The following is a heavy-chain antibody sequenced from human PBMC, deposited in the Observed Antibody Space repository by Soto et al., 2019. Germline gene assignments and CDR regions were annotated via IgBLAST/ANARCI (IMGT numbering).Heavy chain of an antibody. J-gene: IGHJ6*02. CDR1: GFAFSSYA. D-gene: IGHD3-16*01. Sequence: GGSLRLSCEASGFAFSSYAMHWVRQAPGKGLEWVGVISYDGNYIYYADSVKGRFTISRDNSKNTLYVQVNSLRPEDTAVYYCAKGILSATIGPYAMDVWGQGATVTVSS. V-gene: IGHV3-30*18. CDR3: AKGILSATIGPYAMDV. CDR2: ISYDGNYI.